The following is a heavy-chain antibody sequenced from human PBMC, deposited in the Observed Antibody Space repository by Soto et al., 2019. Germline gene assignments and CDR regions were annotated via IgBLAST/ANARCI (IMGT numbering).Heavy chain of an antibody. D-gene: IGHD2-21*02. J-gene: IGHJ4*02. V-gene: IGHV4-39*01. CDR3: ARQRTSVVTQAYFDD. Sequence: PSETLSLTCTVSGGSINSRSYYWVWIRQSPGKGLEWIGSIYYSGSTYYNPSLKGRVAMSVDTSKNQFSLKLRSVSAADTAVYYCARQRTSVVTQAYFDDWGQGSLVTVSS. CDR1: GGSINSRSYY. CDR2: IYYSGST.